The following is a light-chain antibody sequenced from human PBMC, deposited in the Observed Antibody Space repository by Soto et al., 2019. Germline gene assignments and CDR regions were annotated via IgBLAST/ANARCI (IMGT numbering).Light chain of an antibody. CDR1: QSVSSN. V-gene: IGKV3-15*01. Sequence: EIVMTQSPAILSVSPGERATLSCRVSQSVSSNLAWYQQKPGQAPRLLIYGASTRATGIPARFSGSGSGTEFTLTISSLQSEDFAVYYCQQYNNWPQTFGQGTKVDIK. CDR2: GAS. J-gene: IGKJ1*01. CDR3: QQYNNWPQT.